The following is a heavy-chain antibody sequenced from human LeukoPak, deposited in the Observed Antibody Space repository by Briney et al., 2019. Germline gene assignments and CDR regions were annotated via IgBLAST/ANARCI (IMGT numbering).Heavy chain of an antibody. J-gene: IGHJ4*02. CDR1: GGSISSYY. CDR3: ARVVVPAAHYLDY. CDR2: INHSGST. D-gene: IGHD2-2*01. Sequence: SETLSLTCTVSGGSISSYYWSWIRQPPGKGLEWIGEINHSGSTNYNPSLKSRVTISVDTSKNQFSLKLSSVTAADTAVYYCARVVVPAAHYLDYWGQGTLVTVSS. V-gene: IGHV4-34*01.